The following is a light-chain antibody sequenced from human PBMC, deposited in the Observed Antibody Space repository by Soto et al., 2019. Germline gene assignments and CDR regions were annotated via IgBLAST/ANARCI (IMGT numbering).Light chain of an antibody. CDR3: AAWDDTLSGYV. CDR1: SSNIGSNY. V-gene: IGLV1-47*01. Sequence: QSVLPQPPSASGTPGQRITISCSGSSSNIGSNYVYWYQQFPGTAPKLLIYRNNQRPSGVPDRFSGSKSGTSASLAISGLRSEDEADYYCAAWDDTLSGYVFGSGTKVTVL. CDR2: RNN. J-gene: IGLJ1*01.